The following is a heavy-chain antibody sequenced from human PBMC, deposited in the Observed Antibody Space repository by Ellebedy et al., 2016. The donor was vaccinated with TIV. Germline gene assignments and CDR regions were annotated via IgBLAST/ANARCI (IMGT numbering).Heavy chain of an antibody. CDR1: GYTFASYG. CDR2: VSANNGDT. J-gene: IGHJ3*02. D-gene: IGHD3-10*01. Sequence: AASVKVSCKASGYTFASYGVSWVRQAPGQGLEWMGWVSANNGDTNYAQKLQGGVTMTTDTSTSTAYMDLRSLRSDDTAVYYCARDFYYYGSGSWDDTFDIWGQGTMVTVSS. CDR3: ARDFYYYGSGSWDDTFDI. V-gene: IGHV1-18*01.